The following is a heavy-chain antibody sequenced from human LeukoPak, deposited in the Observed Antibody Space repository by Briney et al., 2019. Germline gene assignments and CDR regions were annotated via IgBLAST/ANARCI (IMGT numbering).Heavy chain of an antibody. CDR1: GFTFSNYG. J-gene: IGHJ4*02. Sequence: PGGSLRLSCAASGFTFSNYGMHWVRQAPGKGLEWLAVIWYDGSDKYYADSVKGRFTISRDNSENTLYLQMNSLRAEDTAVYYCARLTRPGYSGGWPFFEYWGQGTLVTVSS. V-gene: IGHV3-33*01. D-gene: IGHD6-25*01. CDR2: IWYDGSDK. CDR3: ARLTRPGYSGGWPFFEY.